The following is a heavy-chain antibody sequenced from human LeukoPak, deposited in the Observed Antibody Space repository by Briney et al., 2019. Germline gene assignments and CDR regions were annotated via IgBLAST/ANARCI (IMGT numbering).Heavy chain of an antibody. V-gene: IGHV3-23*01. J-gene: IGHJ4*02. CDR3: AKGSLGGWYFFDY. D-gene: IGHD6-19*01. CDR2: ISGSGGNT. CDR1: GFTFSSYA. Sequence: GGSLRVSCAASGFTFSSYAMSWVRQAPGKGPEWVSTISGSGGNTYYADSVKGRFTISRDNSKNTLWLQMNSLRAEDTALYYCAKGSLGGWYFFDYWGQGTLVTVSS.